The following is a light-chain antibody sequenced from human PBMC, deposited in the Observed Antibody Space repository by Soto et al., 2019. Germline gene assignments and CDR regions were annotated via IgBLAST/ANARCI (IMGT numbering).Light chain of an antibody. CDR2: DAS. J-gene: IGKJ1*01. CDR1: EGIYRS. V-gene: IGKV1-5*01. CDR3: QQYHSFPS. Sequence: DIPMTQSPSTLSASVGDRVTITCRASEGIYRSLAWYQQKSGKAPNLLIYDASSLQSGVPSRFSGSGTGTEFTLTISSLQPDDSATYYCQQYHSFPSFGQGTKVEIK.